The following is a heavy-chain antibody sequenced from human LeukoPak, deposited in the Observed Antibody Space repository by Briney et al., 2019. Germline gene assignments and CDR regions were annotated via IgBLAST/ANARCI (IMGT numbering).Heavy chain of an antibody. Sequence: SETLSLTCTVSHYSISSGYYWGWIRQPPGEGLQWIGTIYHSGSTYYNPSLKSRVTISVDTSKNQFSLNLSSVTAADTAVYYCARVAGYSYGYEDYWGQGTLSPSRQ. V-gene: IGHV4-38-2*02. D-gene: IGHD5-18*01. J-gene: IGHJ4*02. CDR2: IYHSGST. CDR1: HYSISSGYY. CDR3: ARVAGYSYGYEDY.